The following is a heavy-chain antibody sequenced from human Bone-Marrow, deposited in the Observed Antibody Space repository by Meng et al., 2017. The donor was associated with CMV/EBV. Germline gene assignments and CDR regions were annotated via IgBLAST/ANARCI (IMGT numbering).Heavy chain of an antibody. Sequence: GESLKISCAASGFTFSDYSMNWVRQAPGKGLEWVSYISSSSSTIYYAHSVKGRFTFSRDNAKNSLYLQMNSLRAEDTAVYYCARDGFVVGADYFDYWGQGTLVTVSS. CDR2: ISSSSSTI. J-gene: IGHJ4*02. CDR3: ARDGFVVGADYFDY. CDR1: GFTFSDYS. V-gene: IGHV3-48*04. D-gene: IGHD1-26*01.